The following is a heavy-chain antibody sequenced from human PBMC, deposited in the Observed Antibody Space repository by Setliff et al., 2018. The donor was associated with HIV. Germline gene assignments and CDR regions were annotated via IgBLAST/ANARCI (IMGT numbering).Heavy chain of an antibody. V-gene: IGHV1-18*01. CDR1: GFTFTDYG. CDR3: ARDRGYGVDTFDF. CDR2: IGGYEHNI. D-gene: IGHD4-17*01. Sequence: GASVKVSCKASGFTFTDYGFSWVWQAPGQGLEWMGWIGGYEHNINYAQKFRDRVILTKDTSTTTVYMELMSLRFDDTAIYYCARDRGYGVDTFDFWGQGTQVTVSS. J-gene: IGHJ4*02.